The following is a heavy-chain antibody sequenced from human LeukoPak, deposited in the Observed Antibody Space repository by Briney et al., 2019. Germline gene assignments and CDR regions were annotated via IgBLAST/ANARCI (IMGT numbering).Heavy chain of an antibody. CDR3: ARDGWALGYCSGGSCYIFDY. Sequence: SGRSLRLSCAASGFTFDDYGMSWVRQAPGKGLEWVSGINWNGGSTGYADSVKGRFTISRDNAKNSLYLQMNSLRAEDTALYYCARDGWALGYCSGGSCYIFDYWGQGTLVTVSS. J-gene: IGHJ4*02. CDR2: INWNGGST. CDR1: GFTFDDYG. D-gene: IGHD2-15*01. V-gene: IGHV3-20*04.